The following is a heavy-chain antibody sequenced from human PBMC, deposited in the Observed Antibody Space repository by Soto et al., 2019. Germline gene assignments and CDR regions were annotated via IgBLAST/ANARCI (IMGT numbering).Heavy chain of an antibody. J-gene: IGHJ4*02. V-gene: IGHV1-18*01. Sequence: QIRLLQSGAEVKKPGASVKVTCKASGYTFRNLGISWVRQAPGQGLEWMGWISAYNANAHYAQKFQGRLTMTADTSTSTAYMELRSLRSDDTAVYYCARENSYFDYWGQGTLVTVSS. CDR1: GYTFRNLG. CDR3: ARENSYFDY. CDR2: ISAYNANA.